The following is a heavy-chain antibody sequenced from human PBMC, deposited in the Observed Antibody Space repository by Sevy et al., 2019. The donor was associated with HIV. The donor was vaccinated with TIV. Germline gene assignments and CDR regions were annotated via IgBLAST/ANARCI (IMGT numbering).Heavy chain of an antibody. V-gene: IGHV4-59*01. CDR1: GGSISSNY. CDR2: IYSSGSS. Sequence: SETLSLTCTVSGGSISSNYWSWIRQPPGKGLEWIGYIYSSGSSYKPSLKSRVSISMDTSKNQFSLKLNSVTAADTAVYYCARWSGYNYGDFDYWGQGTLVTVSS. D-gene: IGHD5-18*01. J-gene: IGHJ4*02. CDR3: ARWSGYNYGDFDY.